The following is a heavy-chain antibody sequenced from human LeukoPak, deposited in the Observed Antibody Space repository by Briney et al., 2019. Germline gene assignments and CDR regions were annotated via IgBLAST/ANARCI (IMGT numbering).Heavy chain of an antibody. CDR2: IYHSGSP. CDR3: ARVGPGYSTSWLDY. V-gene: IGHV4-4*02. CDR1: GGSSSSSNW. D-gene: IGHD6-13*01. Sequence: TTSETLSLTCAVSGGSSSSSNWWSWVRQPPGKGLEWIGEIYHSGSPNYNPSLKSRVTISVDKSKNQFSLKLNSVTAADTAIYYCARVGPGYSTSWLDYWGQGTLVTVSS. J-gene: IGHJ4*02.